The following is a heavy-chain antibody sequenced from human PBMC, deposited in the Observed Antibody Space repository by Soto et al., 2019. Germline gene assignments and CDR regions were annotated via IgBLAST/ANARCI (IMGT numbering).Heavy chain of an antibody. D-gene: IGHD3-3*01. Sequence: GGSLRLSCAASGFTFSSYGMHWVRQTPGKGLEWVAVISYDGSNKYYADSVKGRFTISRDNSKNTLYLQMNSLGAEDTAVEYCAKDFERFLEWLFPELYGMDVWGQGTTVTVSS. V-gene: IGHV3-30*18. CDR3: AKDFERFLEWLFPELYGMDV. J-gene: IGHJ6*02. CDR2: ISYDGSNK. CDR1: GFTFSSYG.